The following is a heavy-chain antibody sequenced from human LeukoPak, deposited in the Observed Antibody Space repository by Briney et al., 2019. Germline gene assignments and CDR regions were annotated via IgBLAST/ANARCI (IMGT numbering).Heavy chain of an antibody. CDR2: IKQDRSEK. J-gene: IGHJ6*04. Sequence: GGSLRPSCAASGFTFTNYWMSWVRQAPGKGLELVANIKQDRSEKYYVDSVKGRFTISRDNAKNSLYLQMNSLRAEDTAVYYCAELGITMIGGVWGKGTTVTISS. D-gene: IGHD3-10*02. CDR1: GFTFTNYW. CDR3: AELGITMIGGV. V-gene: IGHV3-7*01.